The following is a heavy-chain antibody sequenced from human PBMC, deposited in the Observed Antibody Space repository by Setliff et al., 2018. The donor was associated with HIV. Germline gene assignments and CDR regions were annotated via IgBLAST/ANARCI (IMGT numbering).Heavy chain of an antibody. CDR2: ICYSGST. J-gene: IGHJ5*02. CDR3: ASRVYYYDSSGYLREEGFDP. D-gene: IGHD3-22*01. V-gene: IGHV4-39*01. Sequence: SETLSLTCTVSGGSISNSRYYWSWIRQPPGKGLEWIGSICYSGSTYYNPSLKSRVTISVDTSKNQFSLKLSSVTAADAAVYYCASRVYYYDSSGYLREEGFDPWGQGTLVTVSS. CDR1: GGSISNSRYY.